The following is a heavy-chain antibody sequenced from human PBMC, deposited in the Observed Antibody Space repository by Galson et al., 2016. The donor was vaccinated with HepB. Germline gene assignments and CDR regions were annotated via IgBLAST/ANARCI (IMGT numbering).Heavy chain of an antibody. CDR3: AKVTTVSTSLSNYAMDV. V-gene: IGHV3-33*06. D-gene: IGHD4-17*01. CDR2: IWYDGSSK. Sequence: SLRLSCAASGFTFSNYAMHWVRQAPGKGLEWVAVIWYDGSSKYHIDSVKGRFTISRDNSNNTLYVQMSSLRGEDTAIYYCAKVTTVSTSLSNYAMDVWGQGTTVTVSS. J-gene: IGHJ6*02. CDR1: GFTFSNYA.